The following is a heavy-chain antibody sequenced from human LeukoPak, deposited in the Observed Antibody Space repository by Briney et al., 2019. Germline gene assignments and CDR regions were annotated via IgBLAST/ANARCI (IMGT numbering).Heavy chain of an antibody. V-gene: IGHV4-39*07. J-gene: IGHJ2*01. CDR3: ARDPRYYYDSSGHWYLDL. CDR1: GGSISSSSYY. CDR2: IYYSGST. D-gene: IGHD3-22*01. Sequence: SETLSLTCTVSGGSISSSSYYWGWIRQPPGKGLEWIGSIYYSGSTYYNPSLKSRVTISVDTSKNQFSLKLSSVTAADTAVYYCARDPRYYYDSSGHWYLDLWGRGTLVTVSS.